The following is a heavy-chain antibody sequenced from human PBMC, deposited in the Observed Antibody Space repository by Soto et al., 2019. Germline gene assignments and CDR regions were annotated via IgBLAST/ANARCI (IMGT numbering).Heavy chain of an antibody. CDR1: GGSISSYY. CDR3: ARNRYYGMDV. CDR2: IYYSGST. V-gene: IGHV4-59*01. J-gene: IGHJ6*02. Sequence: PSETLSLTCTVSGGSISSYYWSWIRQPPGKGLEWIGYIYYSGSTNYNPSLKGRVTLSVDMSNNHFSLKLKSVTAADTAVYFCARNRYYGMDVWGQGTTVTVSS.